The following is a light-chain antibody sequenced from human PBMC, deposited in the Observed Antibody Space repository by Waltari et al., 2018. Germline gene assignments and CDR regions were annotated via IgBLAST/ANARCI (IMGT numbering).Light chain of an antibody. Sequence: DIQMTQSPSSLSASVGDRVTITCRASQDISSWLAWFQQIPGKAPKLLIYEASSLQSGVPSRFSCSGSGTDFTLPISGLQPEDFATYYCQQYNSAPYNFGQGTKVEIK. CDR1: QDISSW. V-gene: IGKV1-12*01. CDR3: QQYNSAPYN. CDR2: EAS. J-gene: IGKJ2*01.